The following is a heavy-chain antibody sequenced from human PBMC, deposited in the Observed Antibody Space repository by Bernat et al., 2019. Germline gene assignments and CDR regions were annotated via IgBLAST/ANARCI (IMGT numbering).Heavy chain of an antibody. CDR3: ARLRRGVVPAASRTGYYYMDV. CDR2: IYYSGST. D-gene: IGHD2-2*01. J-gene: IGHJ6*03. CDR1: GGSISSSSYY. Sequence: QLQLQESGPGLVKPSETLSLTCTVSGGSISSSSYYWGWIRQPPGKGLEWIGSIYYSGSTYYNPSLKSRVTISVDTSKNQFSLKLGSVTAADTAVYYCARLRRGVVPAASRTGYYYMDVWGEGTTVTVSS. V-gene: IGHV4-39*01.